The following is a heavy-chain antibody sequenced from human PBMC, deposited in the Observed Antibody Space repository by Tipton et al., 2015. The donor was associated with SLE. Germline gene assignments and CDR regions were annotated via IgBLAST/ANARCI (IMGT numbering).Heavy chain of an antibody. CDR1: GDSVSSNSAA. Sequence: GLVKPSQTLSLTCAISGDSVSSNSAAWNWIRQSPSRGLEWLGRTYYRSKWYNDYAVSVKSRITINPDTSKNQFSLQLNSVTPEDTAVYYCARVIAAADTYYYYYYMDVWGKGTTVTVSS. D-gene: IGHD6-13*01. CDR3: ARVIAAADTYYYYYYMDV. V-gene: IGHV6-1*01. CDR2: TYYRSKWYN. J-gene: IGHJ6*03.